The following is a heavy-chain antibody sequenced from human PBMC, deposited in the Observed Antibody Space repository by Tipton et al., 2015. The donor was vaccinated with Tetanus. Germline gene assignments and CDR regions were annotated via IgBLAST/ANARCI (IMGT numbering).Heavy chain of an antibody. V-gene: IGHV4-59*01. CDR2: IYYSEST. J-gene: IGHJ5*02. CDR3: ARGGRYDFGVPAWFDP. D-gene: IGHD4-17*01. Sequence: TLSLTCTVSGGSISSYYWSWIRQPPGKGLEWIGYIYYSESTNYNPSLKSRVTISVDTSKNQFALKLSSVTAADTAVYYCARGGRYDFGVPAWFDPWGQGTLFTVSS. CDR1: GGSISSYY.